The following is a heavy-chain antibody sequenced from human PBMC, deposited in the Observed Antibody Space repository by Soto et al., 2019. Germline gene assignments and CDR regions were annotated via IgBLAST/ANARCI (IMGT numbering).Heavy chain of an antibody. CDR1: GYTFTSYG. Sequence: QVQLVQSGAEVKKPGASVKVSCKASGYTFTSYGISWVRQAPGQGLEWMGWISAYNGNTNYAQKLQGRVTMTTDTSTSQAYMELRSLRYDDTAVYYCTREYDFWRDYYYYGMDVWGQVTTVTVSS. J-gene: IGHJ6*02. D-gene: IGHD3-3*01. CDR2: ISAYNGNT. CDR3: TREYDFWRDYYYYGMDV. V-gene: IGHV1-18*04.